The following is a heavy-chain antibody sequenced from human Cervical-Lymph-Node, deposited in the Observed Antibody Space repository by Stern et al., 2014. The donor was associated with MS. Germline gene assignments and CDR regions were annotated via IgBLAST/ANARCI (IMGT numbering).Heavy chain of an antibody. CDR2: IYYSGST. CDR3: ARGPYSSSWYENWFDP. D-gene: IGHD6-13*01. J-gene: IGHJ5*02. Sequence: VQLVESGPGLVKPSATLSLTCTVSGGSISSYYWSWIRQPPGKGLEWIGYIYYSGSTNYNPSLKSRVTISVDTSKNQFSLKLSSVTAADTAVYYCARGPYSSSWYENWFDPWGQGTLVTVSS. V-gene: IGHV4-59*01. CDR1: GGSISSYY.